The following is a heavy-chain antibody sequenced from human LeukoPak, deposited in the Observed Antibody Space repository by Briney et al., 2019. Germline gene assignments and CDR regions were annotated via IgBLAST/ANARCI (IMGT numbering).Heavy chain of an antibody. V-gene: IGHV1-18*01. D-gene: IGHD1-26*01. CDR1: GYTFTSYG. CDR2: ISAYNGNT. J-gene: IGHJ4*02. Sequence: ASVKVSCKASGYTFTSYGINWVRQAPGQGLEWMGWISAYNGNTNYAQKLQGRVTMTTDTSTTTAYMELRSLRSDDTAVYYCAREQRLKGAKGNYFDYWGQGTLVTVSS. CDR3: AREQRLKGAKGNYFDY.